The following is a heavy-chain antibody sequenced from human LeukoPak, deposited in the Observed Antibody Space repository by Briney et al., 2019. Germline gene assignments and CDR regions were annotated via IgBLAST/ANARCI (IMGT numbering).Heavy chain of an antibody. J-gene: IGHJ4*02. V-gene: IGHV1-18*01. D-gene: IGHD3-10*01. CDR1: GYTFTSYG. Sequence: GASVKVSCKASGYTFTSYGISWVRQAPGQGLEWMGRISAYNGNTNYAQKLRGRVTMSTDTSTSTAYMELRSLRSDDTAVYYCARVSLVISLFDYWGQGTLVTVSS. CDR2: ISAYNGNT. CDR3: ARVSLVISLFDY.